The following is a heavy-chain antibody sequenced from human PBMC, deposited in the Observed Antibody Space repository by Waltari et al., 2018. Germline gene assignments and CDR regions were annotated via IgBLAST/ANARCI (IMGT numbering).Heavy chain of an antibody. D-gene: IGHD3-16*01. Sequence: EVQLLESGGGLEQPGESLRLSCVASGFTFSNYAVSWARQPPGKGLGWGPCSRSGGEETAHAAAVRRVLLKSMENSKTAVQVQKDSRRAEDTAVYYGVRDKGRTQRNPGDNWGQGTLVTVSS. CDR2: SRSGGEET. J-gene: IGHJ4*02. CDR1: GFTFSNYA. V-gene: IGHV3-23*01. CDR3: VRDKGRTQRNPGDN.